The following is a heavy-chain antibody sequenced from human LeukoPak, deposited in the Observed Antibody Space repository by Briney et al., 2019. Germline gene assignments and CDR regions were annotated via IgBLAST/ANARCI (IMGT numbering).Heavy chain of an antibody. CDR2: VYHTGSS. D-gene: IGHD6-19*01. Sequence: SETLSLTCAVSGGSISSSNWWSWVRQPPGKGLEWIGEVYHTGSSNYNPSLKSRVTISVDKSKSQFSLKLSSVTAADTAVYYCARGGTTVAGTFWFDPWGQGTLVTVSS. J-gene: IGHJ5*02. V-gene: IGHV4-4*02. CDR1: GGSISSSNW. CDR3: ARGGTTVAGTFWFDP.